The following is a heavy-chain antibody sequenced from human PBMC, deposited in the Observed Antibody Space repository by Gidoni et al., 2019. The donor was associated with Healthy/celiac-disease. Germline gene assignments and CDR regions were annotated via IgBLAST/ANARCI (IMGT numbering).Heavy chain of an antibody. Sequence: QVQLQQWGAGLLKPSETLSLTCAVYGGSFSGYYWSWIRQPPGKGLEWIGEINHSGSTNYNPSLKSRVTISVDTSKNQFSLKLSSVTAADTAVYYCAREGYCGGDCPMLGLAGGPDYWGQGTLVTVSS. CDR2: INHSGST. D-gene: IGHD2-21*02. CDR3: AREGYCGGDCPMLGLAGGPDY. CDR1: GGSFSGYY. J-gene: IGHJ4*02. V-gene: IGHV4-34*01.